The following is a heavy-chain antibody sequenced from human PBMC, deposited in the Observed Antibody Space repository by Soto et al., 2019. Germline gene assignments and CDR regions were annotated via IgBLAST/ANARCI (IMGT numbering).Heavy chain of an antibody. Sequence: QVQLVQSGAEVKKPGSSVKVSCKASGGTFSSYTISWVRQAPGQGLEWMGRIIPILGIANYAQKFQGRVTITADKSTSTAYMELSSLRSEDTAVSYCASGRYCSGGSCYSRYYYGMDVWGQGTTVTVSS. CDR2: IIPILGIA. CDR1: GGTFSSYT. J-gene: IGHJ6*02. D-gene: IGHD2-15*01. CDR3: ASGRYCSGGSCYSRYYYGMDV. V-gene: IGHV1-69*02.